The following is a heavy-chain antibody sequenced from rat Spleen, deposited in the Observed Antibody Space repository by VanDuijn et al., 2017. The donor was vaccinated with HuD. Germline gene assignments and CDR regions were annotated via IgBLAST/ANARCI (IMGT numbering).Heavy chain of an antibody. V-gene: IGHV5-29*01. Sequence: EVQLVESGGGLVQPGRSLKLSCVASGFTFTNYWMTWVRQAPTKGLEWVATISYDGSSTYYRDSVKGRFTISRDNAKSTLYLQMDSLRSEDTATYYCARHNSGYGVMDAWGQGASVTVSS. J-gene: IGHJ4*01. D-gene: IGHD4-3*01. CDR2: ISYDGSST. CDR3: ARHNSGYGVMDA. CDR1: GFTFTNYW.